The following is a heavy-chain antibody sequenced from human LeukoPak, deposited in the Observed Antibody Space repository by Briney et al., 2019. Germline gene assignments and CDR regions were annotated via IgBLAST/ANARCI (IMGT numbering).Heavy chain of an antibody. Sequence: GASVKVSCKASGGTFSSYAISWVRQAPGQGLEWMGGIIPIFGTANYAQKFQGRVTITADESTSTAYMELSSLRSEDTAVYYCARVNVVRGVTTKYNWFDPWGQGTLVTVSS. D-gene: IGHD3-10*01. CDR2: IIPIFGTA. CDR1: GGTFSSYA. CDR3: ARVNVVRGVTTKYNWFDP. V-gene: IGHV1-69*13. J-gene: IGHJ5*02.